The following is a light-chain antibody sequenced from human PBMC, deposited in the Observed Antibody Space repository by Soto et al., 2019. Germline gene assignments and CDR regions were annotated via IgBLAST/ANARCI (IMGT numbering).Light chain of an antibody. V-gene: IGKV1-5*03. CDR1: QSINSW. CDR3: QHYDSYSYT. Sequence: DIQMTQSPSTLSASVGDRVTITCRASQSINSWLAWYQQKPGKAPTLLIYRASSLEGGVPSRFSGSGSGAAFTITISSLQPDDFSTYYCQHYDSYSYTFGPGTKVDIK. CDR2: RAS. J-gene: IGKJ3*01.